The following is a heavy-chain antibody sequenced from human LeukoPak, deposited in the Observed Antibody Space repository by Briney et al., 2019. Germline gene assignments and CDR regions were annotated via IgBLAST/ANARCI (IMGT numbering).Heavy chain of an antibody. CDR2: INPNRGGT. V-gene: IGHV1-2*02. CDR1: GYTFTGYY. D-gene: IGHD2-15*01. Sequence: GASVTVSCKASGYTFTGYYMHWVRPAPGQGLAWMGWINPNRGGTNYAQKFQGRVTMTRDTSIRAAYMELSRLRSDDTAVYYCARVGDIVVVVAATPRHFQQWGQGTLVTVSS. CDR3: ARVGDIVVVVAATPRHFQQ. J-gene: IGHJ1*01.